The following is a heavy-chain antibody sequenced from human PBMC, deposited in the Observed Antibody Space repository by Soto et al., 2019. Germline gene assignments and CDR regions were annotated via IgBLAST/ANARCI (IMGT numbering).Heavy chain of an antibody. Sequence: GGSLRLSCAASGFTFSSYAMSWVRQAPGKGLEWVSAISGSGGSTYYADSVKGRFTISRDNSKNTLYLQMNSLRAEDTAVYYCAKDYPAASYYYYYYYMDVWGKGTTVTVSS. J-gene: IGHJ6*03. D-gene: IGHD2-15*01. CDR1: GFTFSSYA. CDR3: AKDYPAASYYYYYYYMDV. V-gene: IGHV3-23*01. CDR2: ISGSGGST.